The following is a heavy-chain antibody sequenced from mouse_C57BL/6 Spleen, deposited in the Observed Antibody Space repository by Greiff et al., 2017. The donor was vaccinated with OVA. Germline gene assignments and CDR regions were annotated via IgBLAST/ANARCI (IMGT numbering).Heavy chain of an antibody. V-gene: IGHV1-26*01. CDR2: INPNNGGT. CDR1: GYTFTDYY. J-gene: IGHJ2*01. CDR3: ARSLGSSSFDY. D-gene: IGHD1-1*01. Sequence: EVQLQQSGPELVKPGASVKISCKASGYTFTDYYMNWVKQSHGKSLEWIGDINPNNGGTSYNQKFKGKATLTVDKSSSTAYMELRSLTSEDSAVYYCARSLGSSSFDYWGQGTTLTVSS.